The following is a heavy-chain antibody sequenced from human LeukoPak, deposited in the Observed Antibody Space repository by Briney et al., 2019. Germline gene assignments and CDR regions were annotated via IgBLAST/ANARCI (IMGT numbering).Heavy chain of an antibody. CDR2: ISGSGGST. J-gene: IGHJ4*02. D-gene: IGHD3-22*01. CDR3: AKGGPTYYYDSSGFYYFDY. Sequence: GGSLRLSCAASGFTFSSYAMSWVRQAPGKGLEWVSAISGSGGSTYYADSVKGRFTISRDNSKNTLYLQMNSLRAEDTAVYYCAKGGPTYYYDSSGFYYFDYWGQGTLVTVSS. V-gene: IGHV3-23*01. CDR1: GFTFSSYA.